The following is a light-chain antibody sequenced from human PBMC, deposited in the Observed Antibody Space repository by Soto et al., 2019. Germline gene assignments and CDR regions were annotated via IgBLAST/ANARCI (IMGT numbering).Light chain of an antibody. V-gene: IGKV4-1*01. Sequence: DIVMTQSPDSLAVSLGERATINCKSSRSVLSSSSNKNYLAWYQQKPGQPPKLLIYWASTRESGVPDRFSGSGSGTDFTLTISSLQVEDVALYYCQQYYSYPRTFGQGTKVEIK. J-gene: IGKJ1*01. CDR1: RSVLSSSSNKNY. CDR2: WAS. CDR3: QQYYSYPRT.